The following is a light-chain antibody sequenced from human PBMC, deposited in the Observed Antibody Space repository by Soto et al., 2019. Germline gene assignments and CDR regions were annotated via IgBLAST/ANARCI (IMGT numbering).Light chain of an antibody. V-gene: IGLV2-18*02. CDR2: EVT. CDR1: SSDIGSYNR. Sequence: QSALTQPPSVSGSPGQSVTISCIGTSSDIGSYNRVSWYQQSPGTAPKLIIYEVTNRPSGVAGRFSGSKSGNTASLTISGLQAEDEADYYCTSYTPRTALVFGGGTKVTVL. J-gene: IGLJ3*02. CDR3: TSYTPRTALV.